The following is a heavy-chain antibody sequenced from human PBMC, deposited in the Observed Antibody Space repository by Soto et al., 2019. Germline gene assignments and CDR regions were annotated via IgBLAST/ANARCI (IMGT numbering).Heavy chain of an antibody. D-gene: IGHD6-6*01. J-gene: IGHJ4*02. V-gene: IGHV1-3*01. CDR2: INAGNGNT. CDR3: ARAPSIGLATLDY. Sequence: ASVKVSCKASGYTFTSYAMHWVRQAPGQRLEWMGWINAGNGNTKYSQKFQGRVTITRDTSASTAYMELSSLRSEDTAVYYCARAPSIGLATLDYWGQGTLVTVSS. CDR1: GYTFTSYA.